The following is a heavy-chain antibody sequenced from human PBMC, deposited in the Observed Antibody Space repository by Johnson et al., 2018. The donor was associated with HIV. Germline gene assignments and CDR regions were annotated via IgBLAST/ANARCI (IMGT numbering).Heavy chain of an antibody. V-gene: IGHV3-15*01. CDR1: GFTFSDAS. Sequence: VQLVESGGGLVKPGGSLRLSCTASGFTFSDASMSWVRQAPGKGLEWVGRIKSKTDGGTTDYAAPVKGGFTISRDDSKNTLYLQMNSLKTEDSAVYYCTVRISMILAVTRRDQDIWGQGTMVTVSS. D-gene: IGHD3-22*01. J-gene: IGHJ3*02. CDR2: IKSKTDGGTT. CDR3: TVRISMILAVTRRDQDI.